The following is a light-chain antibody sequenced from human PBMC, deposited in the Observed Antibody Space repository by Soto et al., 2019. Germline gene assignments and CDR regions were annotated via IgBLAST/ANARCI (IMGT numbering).Light chain of an antibody. CDR3: HQYYTTPWT. J-gene: IGKJ1*01. CDR2: WAS. CDR1: QSFFCISNKKNY. V-gene: IGKV4-1*01. Sequence: DILVTRSPDSLAGCLGVGATMSLKSSQSFFCISNKKNYLAWYQKKPGQPPKVLICWASTRESGVPDRFSGSGSGTDFTLTISSLQAEDVALYYCHQYYTTPWTFGQGTKVDI.